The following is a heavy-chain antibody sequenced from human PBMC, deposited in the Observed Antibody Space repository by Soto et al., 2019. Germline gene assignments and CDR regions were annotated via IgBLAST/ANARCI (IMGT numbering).Heavy chain of an antibody. D-gene: IGHD3-3*01. V-gene: IGHV2-5*02. J-gene: IGHJ4*02. CDR3: AHRVLRTVFGLVTTTAIYFDF. Sequence: QITLNESGPTVVRPTETLTLTCRFSGFSLTTSGVGVGWIRQSPGKAPEWLAPIYWDDDKRYSASLKSRLTITKDTAKNQGVLTVSDLDPTDTATYYCAHRVLRTVFGLVTTTAIYFDFWGQGTPVAVSS. CDR2: IYWDDDK. CDR1: GFSLTTSGVG.